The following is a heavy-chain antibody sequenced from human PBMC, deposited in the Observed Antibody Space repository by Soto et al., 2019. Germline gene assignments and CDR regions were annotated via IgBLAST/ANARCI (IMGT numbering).Heavy chain of an antibody. D-gene: IGHD1-1*01. CDR3: AAEPPEVLDFDY. CDR2: ISYDGSNK. CDR1: GATSSSDG. J-gene: IGHJ4*02. V-gene: IGHV3-30*03. Sequence: GGSLKLSCAASGATSSSDGMHWFRHAPGKVLEWVAVISYDGSNKYYADSVKGRFTISRDNSKNTLYLQMNSLRAEDTAVYYCAAEPPEVLDFDYWGQGTLVTVSS.